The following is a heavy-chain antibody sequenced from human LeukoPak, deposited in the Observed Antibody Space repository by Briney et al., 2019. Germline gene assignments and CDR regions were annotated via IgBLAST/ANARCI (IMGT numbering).Heavy chain of an antibody. V-gene: IGHV5-51*01. CDR3: ARDDYYDDSGYYGAGVFDI. J-gene: IGHJ3*02. D-gene: IGHD3-22*01. Sequence: GESLKISCKGSGYSFTSYWIGWVRQMPGKGLEWMGIIYHGDSDTRYSPSFQGQVTISADKSISTAYLQWSSLKASDTAMYYCARDDYYDDSGYYGAGVFDIWGQGTMVTVSS. CDR1: GYSFTSYW. CDR2: IYHGDSDT.